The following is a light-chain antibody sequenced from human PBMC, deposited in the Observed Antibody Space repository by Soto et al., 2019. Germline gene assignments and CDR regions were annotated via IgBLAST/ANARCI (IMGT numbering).Light chain of an antibody. CDR2: EVS. CDR1: SSDIGAYNS. CDR3: NSRGGSRPYYV. Sequence: QSVLTQPASVSGSLGQSITISCTGTSSDIGAYNSVSWYQQYPGRAPKLMIYEVSNRPSGVSARFSASKSGNMASLTISGLQAEDEADYYCNSRGGSRPYYVFGTGTKLTVL. J-gene: IGLJ1*01. V-gene: IGLV2-14*01.